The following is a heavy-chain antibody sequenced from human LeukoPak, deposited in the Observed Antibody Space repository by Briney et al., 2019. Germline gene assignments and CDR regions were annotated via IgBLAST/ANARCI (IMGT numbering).Heavy chain of an antibody. J-gene: IGHJ4*02. CDR3: ARGWSWRIAAAGRGAGAFDY. V-gene: IGHV3-30*03. CDR2: ISYDGSNK. D-gene: IGHD6-13*01. CDR1: GFTFSNYG. Sequence: GGSLRLSCEASGFTFSNYGIHWVRQAPGKGLEWVAVISYDGSNKYYADSVKGRFTISRDNSKNTLYLQMNSLRAEDTAVYYCARGWSWRIAAAGRGAGAFDYWGQGTLVTVSS.